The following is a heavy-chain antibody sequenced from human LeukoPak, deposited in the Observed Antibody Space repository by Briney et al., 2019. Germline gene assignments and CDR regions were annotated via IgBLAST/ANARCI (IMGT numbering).Heavy chain of an antibody. J-gene: IGHJ4*02. CDR3: VQSTAWYRSSWYLIY. CDR2: IGSGSGGRT. V-gene: IGHV3-23*01. D-gene: IGHD6-13*01. CDR1: GFIFSSYW. Sequence: GGSLRLSCAASGFIFSSYWMIWVRQAPGKGLEWVSGIGSGSGGRTYYADSVKGRFSISRDNSRDTLNLQMNSLRAEDTAIYYCVQSTAWYRSSWYLIYWGQGILVTVSS.